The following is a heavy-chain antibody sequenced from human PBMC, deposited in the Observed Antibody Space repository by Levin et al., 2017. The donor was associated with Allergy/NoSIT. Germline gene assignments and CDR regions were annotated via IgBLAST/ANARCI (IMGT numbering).Heavy chain of an antibody. J-gene: IGHJ6*03. CDR2: ISSSSSTI. CDR1: GXTFXSXX. CDR3: ARLYHFSSTSCYVRYYYYYMDV. Sequence: GGSLRLSCAASGXTFXSXXXXXXXXXXXKGLEWVSYISSSSSTIYYADSVKGRFTISRDNAKNSLYLQMNSLRAEDTAVYYCARLYHFSSTSCYVRYYYYYMDVWGKGTTVTVSS. V-gene: IGHV3-48*01. D-gene: IGHD2-2*01.